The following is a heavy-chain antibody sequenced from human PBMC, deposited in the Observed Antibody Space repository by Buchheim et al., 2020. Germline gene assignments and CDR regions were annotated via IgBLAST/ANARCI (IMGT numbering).Heavy chain of an antibody. D-gene: IGHD5-18*01. Sequence: EVQLVESGGGLVQPGGSLRLSCAASGFTFSSYSMNWVRQAPGKGLEWVSYISSSSSTIYYADSVKGRFTISRDNAKNSLYLQMNSLRAEDTAVYYCARDFLHTAMVTRPDYWGQGTL. CDR1: GFTFSSYS. CDR3: ARDFLHTAMVTRPDY. J-gene: IGHJ4*02. CDR2: ISSSSSTI. V-gene: IGHV3-48*01.